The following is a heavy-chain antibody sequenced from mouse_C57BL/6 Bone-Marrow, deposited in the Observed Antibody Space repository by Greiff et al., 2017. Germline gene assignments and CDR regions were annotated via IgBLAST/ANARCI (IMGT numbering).Heavy chain of an antibody. Sequence: VQLQQSVAELVRPGASVKLSCTASGFNIKNTYMHWVKQRPEQGLEWIGRIDPANGNTKYAPKFQGKATITADASSNTAYLQLSRLPSEDAAIYCGARGGCYRYAMDYWGQGTSVTVSS. CDR1: GFNIKNTY. J-gene: IGHJ4*01. D-gene: IGHD1-1*02. CDR3: ARGGCYRYAMDY. V-gene: IGHV14-3*01. CDR2: IDPANGNT.